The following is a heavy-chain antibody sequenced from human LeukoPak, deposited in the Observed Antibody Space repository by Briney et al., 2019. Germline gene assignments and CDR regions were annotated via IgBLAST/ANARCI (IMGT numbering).Heavy chain of an antibody. CDR1: GFTFSSYS. Sequence: GGSLRLSCAASGFTFSSYSMNWVRQAPGKGLEWVSYISSSGSTIYYADSVKGRFTISRDNAKNSLYLQMNSLRAEDTAVYYCARGYSSGWYWGLDYWGQGTLVTVSS. CDR2: ISSSGSTI. D-gene: IGHD6-19*01. CDR3: ARGYSSGWYWGLDY. J-gene: IGHJ4*02. V-gene: IGHV3-48*04.